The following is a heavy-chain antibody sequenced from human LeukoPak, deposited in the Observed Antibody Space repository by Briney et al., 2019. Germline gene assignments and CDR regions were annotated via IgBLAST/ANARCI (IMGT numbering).Heavy chain of an antibody. V-gene: IGHV3-7*01. CDR3: ARDVLDYYDSSGYYLSEYFDY. Sequence: PGGSLRLSCVASGFTFSRYWMSWVRQAPGKGLEWVANIKQDGSEQYYVDSVKGRFTISRDNAKNSLYLQMNSLRAEDTAVYYCARDVLDYYDSSGYYLSEYFDYWGQGTLVTVSS. J-gene: IGHJ4*02. CDR2: IKQDGSEQ. D-gene: IGHD3-22*01. CDR1: GFTFSRYW.